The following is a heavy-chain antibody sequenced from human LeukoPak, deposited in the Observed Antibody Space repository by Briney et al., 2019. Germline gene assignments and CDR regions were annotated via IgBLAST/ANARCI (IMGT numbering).Heavy chain of an antibody. V-gene: IGHV1-18*01. Sequence: ASVKVSCEASGYTFSSYGINWVRQAPGQGLEWMGWISPYNGNTNYAQKLQGRVTMTTDTSTSTAYMELRSLRSDDTAIYYCARVSGTSTHYYYYMDVWGKGTTVTVSS. D-gene: IGHD6-25*01. CDR2: ISPYNGNT. J-gene: IGHJ6*03. CDR1: GYTFSSYG. CDR3: ARVSGTSTHYYYYMDV.